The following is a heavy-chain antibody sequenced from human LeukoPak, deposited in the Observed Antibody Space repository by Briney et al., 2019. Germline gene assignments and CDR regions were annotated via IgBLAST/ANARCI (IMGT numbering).Heavy chain of an antibody. Sequence: GGSLRLSCAASGFTFSSYWMSWVRQAPGKGLEWVANIKQDGSEKYYVDSVKGRFTISRDNAKNSLYLQMNSLRAEDTAVYYCARVDSSITMIVVDTFDYWGQGTLVTVSS. CDR1: GFTFSSYW. V-gene: IGHV3-7*01. CDR3: ARVDSSITMIVVDTFDY. CDR2: IKQDGSEK. D-gene: IGHD3-22*01. J-gene: IGHJ4*02.